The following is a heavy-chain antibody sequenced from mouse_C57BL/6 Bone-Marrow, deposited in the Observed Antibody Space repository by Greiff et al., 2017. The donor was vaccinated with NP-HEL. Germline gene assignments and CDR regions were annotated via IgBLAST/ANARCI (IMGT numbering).Heavy chain of an antibody. CDR3: AREKDYYGSSYGFAY. CDR2: IHPNSGST. D-gene: IGHD1-1*01. Sequence: VKLQESGAELVKPGASVKLSCKASGYTFTSYWMHWVKQRPGQGLEWIGMIHPNSGSTNYNEKFKSKATLTVDKSSSTAYMQLSSLTSEDSAVYYCAREKDYYGSSYGFAYWGQGTLVTVSA. V-gene: IGHV1-64*01. CDR1: GYTFTSYW. J-gene: IGHJ3*01.